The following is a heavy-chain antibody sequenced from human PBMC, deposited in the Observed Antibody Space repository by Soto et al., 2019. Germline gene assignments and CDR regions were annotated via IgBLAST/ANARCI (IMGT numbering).Heavy chain of an antibody. CDR2: VYSTGTT. Sequence: PSETLSLTCTVSGGSIRNYYWSWIRQPAGKGLEWIGRVYSTGTTNYNPSLRSRVAMSVDTSKNQFSLRLDSVTAADTATYFCARDEYYDSNNWFDHWGLGSLVTVS. CDR3: ARDEYYDSNNWFDH. V-gene: IGHV4-4*07. CDR1: GGSIRNYY. D-gene: IGHD3-22*01. J-gene: IGHJ5*02.